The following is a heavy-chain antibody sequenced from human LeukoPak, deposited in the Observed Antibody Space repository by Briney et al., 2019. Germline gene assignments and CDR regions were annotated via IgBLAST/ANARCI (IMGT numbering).Heavy chain of an antibody. CDR2: IHTSGTT. J-gene: IGHJ5*02. Sequence: SETLSLTCTVSGGSMSSYYWSFIRQPPGKGLEWRGRIHTSGTTYYNPSLKSRVTMSVDTSKNQFSLRLTSVTAADTAVYYCARGDYYDGGGRNWFDPWGQGTLVTVSS. V-gene: IGHV4-4*07. CDR1: GGSMSSYY. D-gene: IGHD3-16*01. CDR3: ARGDYYDGGGRNWFDP.